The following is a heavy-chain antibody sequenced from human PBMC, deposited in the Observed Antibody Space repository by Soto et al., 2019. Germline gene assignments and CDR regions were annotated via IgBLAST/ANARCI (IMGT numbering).Heavy chain of an antibody. J-gene: IGHJ4*02. CDR2: INHSGST. Sequence: AETLSLTCAVYGGSFSGYYWSWIRQPPGKGLEWIGEINHSGSTNYNPSLKSRVTISVDTSKNQFSLKLSSVTAADTAVYYCARVGDSSGYFPYWGQGTLVTVSS. CDR3: ARVGDSSGYFPY. CDR1: GGSFSGYY. D-gene: IGHD3-22*01. V-gene: IGHV4-34*01.